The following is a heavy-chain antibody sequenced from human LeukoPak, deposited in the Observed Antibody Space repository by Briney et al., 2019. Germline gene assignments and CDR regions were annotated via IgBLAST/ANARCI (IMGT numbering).Heavy chain of an antibody. D-gene: IGHD6-6*01. J-gene: IGHJ4*01. V-gene: IGHV3-23*01. CDR2: ISAGGDST. CDR1: GFTFSSYG. Sequence: GGSLRLSCATSGFTFSSYGMSWVRQAPGKGPEWISAISAGGDSTYYADSVSGRFTISKDESKTTLFLQMNSLRAEDTAIYYCAAPPRAGARPPYDYWGHGAQVTVSS. CDR3: AAPPRAGARPPYDY.